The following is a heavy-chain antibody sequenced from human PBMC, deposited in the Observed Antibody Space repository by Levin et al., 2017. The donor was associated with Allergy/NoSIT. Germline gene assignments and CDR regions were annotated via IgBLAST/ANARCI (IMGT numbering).Heavy chain of an antibody. CDR3: ASSEGDRGYETFDY. CDR2: IYYSGST. V-gene: IGHV4-39*01. J-gene: IGHJ4*02. D-gene: IGHD5-12*01. Sequence: SETLSLTCTVSGGSISSSSYYWGWIRQPPGKGLEWIGSIYYSGSTYYNPSLKSRVTISVDTSKNQFSLKLSSVTAADTAVYYCASSEGDRGYETFDYWGQGTLVTVSS. CDR1: GGSISSSSYY.